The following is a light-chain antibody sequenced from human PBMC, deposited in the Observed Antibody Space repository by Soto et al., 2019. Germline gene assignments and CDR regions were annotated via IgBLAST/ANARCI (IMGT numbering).Light chain of an antibody. CDR2: DVN. V-gene: IGLV2-14*03. CDR3: LSYTSANTRV. CDR1: SSDVGGYKF. Sequence: QSALTQPASVSASPGQAITISCTGTSSDVGGYKFVSWYQHHPGKAPKLMIYDVNNRPSGVSNRFSGYKSGNTASLTISGLQPEDEADYYCLSYTSANTRVFGGGTKLTVL. J-gene: IGLJ3*02.